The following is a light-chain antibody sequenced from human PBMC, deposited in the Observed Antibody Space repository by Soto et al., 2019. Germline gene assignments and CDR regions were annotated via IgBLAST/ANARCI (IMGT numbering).Light chain of an antibody. CDR2: DVS. CDR1: SSDVGGYNY. J-gene: IGLJ2*01. V-gene: IGLV2-14*01. CDR3: SSYTSTSAVV. Sequence: QSALTQPASVSGSPGQSITISCTGTSSDVGGYNYVSWYQQHPGKAPKLMIYDVSNRPSGVSSRFSGSKSDNTASLAISGLLAEDEADYYCSSYTSTSAVVFGGGTKLTVL.